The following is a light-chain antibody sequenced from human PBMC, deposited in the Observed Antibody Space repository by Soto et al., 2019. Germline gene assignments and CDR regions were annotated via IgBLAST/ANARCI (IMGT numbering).Light chain of an antibody. CDR3: LQTYKSPLT. Sequence: DSQMTQSPSPLSSYQGNKVTIPCLASQSISNYLDWYQQRPGKAPKLLIYRASSLASGVPSKFSGSGSGTDFTLTISVLQPEDSATYYCLQTYKSPLTFGQGTKVDIK. V-gene: IGKV1-39*01. J-gene: IGKJ1*01. CDR2: RAS. CDR1: QSISNY.